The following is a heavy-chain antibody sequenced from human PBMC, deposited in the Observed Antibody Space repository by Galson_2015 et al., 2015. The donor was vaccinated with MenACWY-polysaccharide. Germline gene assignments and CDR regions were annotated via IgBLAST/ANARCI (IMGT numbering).Heavy chain of an antibody. Sequence: SVKVSCKASGGTFSNYAINWVRQAPGQGLEWMGRIIPLLHITDYAQKFQGRVTITADKSTSTAYMELSSLRSEDTAVYYCARASGPGTTLGVDPWGQGTLVTVSS. CDR2: IIPLLHIT. CDR1: GGTFSNYA. J-gene: IGHJ5*02. CDR3: ARASGPGTTLGVDP. V-gene: IGHV1-69*04. D-gene: IGHD1-7*01.